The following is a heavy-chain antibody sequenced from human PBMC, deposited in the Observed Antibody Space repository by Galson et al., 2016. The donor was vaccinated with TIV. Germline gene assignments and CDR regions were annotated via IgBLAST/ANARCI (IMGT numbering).Heavy chain of an antibody. V-gene: IGHV6-1*01. CDR1: GDSVSSNRAA. D-gene: IGHD5-18*01. J-gene: IGHJ4*01. CDR3: ARDRGVMDTGFDI. Sequence: CAISGDSVSSNRAAWNWIRQSPLRGLEWLGKTYYRSEWYTEYAESVKSRISINPDTSNNQVSLQLNFVTPEDTALYFCARDRGVMDTGFDIWGHGALVTVSS. CDR2: TYYRSEWYT.